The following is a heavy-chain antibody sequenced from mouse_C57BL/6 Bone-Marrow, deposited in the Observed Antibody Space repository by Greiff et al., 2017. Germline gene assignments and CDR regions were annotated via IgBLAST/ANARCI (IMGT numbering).Heavy chain of an antibody. D-gene: IGHD1-1*01. CDR1: GYAFSSSW. J-gene: IGHJ2*01. CDR2: IYPGDGDT. V-gene: IGHV1-82*01. CDR3: ARWGALITTVVATDY. Sequence: QVQLQQSGPELVKPGASVKISCKASGYAFSSSWMNWVKQRPGKGLEWIGRIYPGDGDTNYNGKFKGKATLTADKSSSTAYMQRSSLTSEDSAVYFCARWGALITTVVATDYWGQGTTLTVSS.